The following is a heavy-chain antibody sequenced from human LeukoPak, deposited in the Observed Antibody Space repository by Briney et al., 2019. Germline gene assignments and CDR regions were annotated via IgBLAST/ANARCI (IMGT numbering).Heavy chain of an antibody. CDR1: GFTFSSYS. Sequence: GGSLRLSCAASGFTFSSYSMNWVRQAPGKGLEWVSSISSSSSYIYYADSVKGRFTISRDNAKNSLYLQMNSLRAEDTAVYYCAKGPGAAAEGYYYYMDVWGKGTTVTVSS. J-gene: IGHJ6*03. CDR2: ISSSSSYI. D-gene: IGHD6-13*01. CDR3: AKGPGAAAEGYYYYMDV. V-gene: IGHV3-21*01.